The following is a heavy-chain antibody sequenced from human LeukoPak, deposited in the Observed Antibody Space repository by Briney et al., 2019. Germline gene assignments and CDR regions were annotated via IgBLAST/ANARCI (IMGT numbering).Heavy chain of an antibody. CDR3: AKGKSSSWFDAFDI. CDR2: IRYEGSNK. J-gene: IGHJ3*02. V-gene: IGHV3-30*02. CDR1: GFTFSSYG. Sequence: GGSLRLSCAASGFTFSSYGMHWVRQAPGKGLEWVAFIRYEGSNKYYADSVKGRFTIPRDNSKNTLYLQMNSLKTEDTAGYYCAKGKSSSWFDAFDIWGQGTMVTVSS. D-gene: IGHD6-13*01.